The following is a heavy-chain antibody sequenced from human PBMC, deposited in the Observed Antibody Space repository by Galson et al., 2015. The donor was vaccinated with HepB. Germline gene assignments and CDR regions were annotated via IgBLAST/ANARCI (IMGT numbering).Heavy chain of an antibody. V-gene: IGHV1-69*13. CDR1: GGTFSSYA. J-gene: IGHJ4*02. CDR3: AREPGSTTMVRGVIIPPQDY. CDR2: IIPIFGTA. Sequence: SVKVSCKASGGTFSSYAISWVRQAPGQGLEWMGGIIPIFGTANYAQKFQGRVTITADESTSTAYMELSSLRSEDTAVYYCAREPGSTTMVRGVIIPPQDYWGQGTLVTVSS. D-gene: IGHD3-10*01.